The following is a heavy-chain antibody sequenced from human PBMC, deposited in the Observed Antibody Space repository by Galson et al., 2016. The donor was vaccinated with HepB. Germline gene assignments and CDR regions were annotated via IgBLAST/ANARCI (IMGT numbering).Heavy chain of an antibody. J-gene: IGHJ4*02. V-gene: IGHV3-7*01. CDR3: ARDSRRKPYSSSQGGLLDY. D-gene: IGHD6-13*01. CDR2: IKQDGSEK. Sequence: SLRLSCAASGFTFSSYWMSWVRQAPGKGLEWVANIKQDGSEKYYVDSVKGRFTIARDNAKNSLFLQMNRLRAEDTAVYYCARDSRRKPYSSSQGGLLDYWGQGTLVTVSS. CDR1: GFTFSSYW.